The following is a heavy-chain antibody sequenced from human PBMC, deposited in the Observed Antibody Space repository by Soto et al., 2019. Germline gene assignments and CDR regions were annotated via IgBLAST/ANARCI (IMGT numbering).Heavy chain of an antibody. D-gene: IGHD4-17*01. CDR2: IYSDGSAT. CDR3: ARGNSGGFDY. CDR1: GFTFSYYW. J-gene: IGHJ4*02. V-gene: IGHV3-74*03. Sequence: EVQLVESGGGLVEPGGSLRLSCAASGFTFSYYWMHWVRQTPEKGLVWVARIYSDGSATTYADSVKGRFTISRDNSKNPLYVQMNSLRADDTALYYCARGNSGGFDYWGQGPLVTFSS.